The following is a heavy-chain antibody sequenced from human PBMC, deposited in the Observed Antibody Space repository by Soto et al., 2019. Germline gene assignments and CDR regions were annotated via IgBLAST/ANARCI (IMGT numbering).Heavy chain of an antibody. D-gene: IGHD5-18*01. CDR1: GGSISSSSYY. CDR3: ARPRRGYSYGYYYYYYMDV. Sequence: QLQLQESGPGLVKPSETLSLTCTVSGGSISSSSYYWGWIRQPPGKGLEWIGSIYYSGSTYYNPSPKSRVTISVDTSKNQFSLKLSSVTAADTAVYYCARPRRGYSYGYYYYYYMDVWGKGTTVTVAS. CDR2: IYYSGST. J-gene: IGHJ6*03. V-gene: IGHV4-39*01.